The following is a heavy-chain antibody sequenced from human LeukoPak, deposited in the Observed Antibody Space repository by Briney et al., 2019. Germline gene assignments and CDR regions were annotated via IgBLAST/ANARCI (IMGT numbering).Heavy chain of an antibody. D-gene: IGHD2-15*01. V-gene: IGHV5-51*01. CDR3: SKVMSATGGAFDI. CDR2: IYPGDSDT. Sequence: GESLKISCKGSGYSFTGYWIGWVRQMPGKGLEWMGIIYPGDSDTRYSPSFQGQVTISADKSITTAYLQWSSLKASDTAIYYCSKVMSATGGAFDIWGQGTMVTVSS. J-gene: IGHJ3*02. CDR1: GYSFTGYW.